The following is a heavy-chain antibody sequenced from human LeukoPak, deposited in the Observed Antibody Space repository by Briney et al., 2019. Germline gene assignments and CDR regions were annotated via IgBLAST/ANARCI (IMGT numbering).Heavy chain of an antibody. V-gene: IGHV3-23*01. CDR3: AKGRRFLEWLLLDS. Sequence: GASLRLSCAASGFTFSSFAMSWVRQAPGKGLECVSTISVSGSTTYYADSVKGRFTISRDSSKNTLYLHMKSVRAEDTAVYYCAKGRRFLEWLLLDSWGQGIQVTATS. CDR2: ISVSGSTT. J-gene: IGHJ4*02. D-gene: IGHD3-3*01. CDR1: GFTFSSFA.